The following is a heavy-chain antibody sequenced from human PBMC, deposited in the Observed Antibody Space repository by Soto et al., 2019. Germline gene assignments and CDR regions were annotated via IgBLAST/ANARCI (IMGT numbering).Heavy chain of an antibody. D-gene: IGHD2-15*01. V-gene: IGHV6-1*01. J-gene: IGHJ6*02. CDR3: VRVSCSGGTCLDGMDV. CDR2: TYYRSKWFY. CDR1: VDSVSSNGAC. Sequence: SQTLSLTCGISVDSVSSNGACWNWIRQSPSRGLEWLGRTYYRSKWFYDYAPSVESRMSITPDTSRNQFSLQLTSVSPEDTAVYYCVRVSCSGGTCLDGMDVWGQGTTVTVSS.